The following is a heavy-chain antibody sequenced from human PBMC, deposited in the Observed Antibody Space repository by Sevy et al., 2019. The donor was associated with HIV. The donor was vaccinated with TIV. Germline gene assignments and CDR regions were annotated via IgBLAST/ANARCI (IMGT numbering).Heavy chain of an antibody. CDR1: GFTFGNHA. Sequence: GGSLRLSCAASGFTFGNHAIHWVRQAPGKGLEWVAIISSDGRNEHYADSVKGRFTISRDNSKNTVYLQMTRLRTEDTAVYYCARDRCTDGVCFRSGYFDYWGQGTLVTVSS. CDR3: ARDRCTDGVCFRSGYFDY. J-gene: IGHJ4*01. D-gene: IGHD2-8*01. V-gene: IGHV3-30*04. CDR2: ISSDGRNE.